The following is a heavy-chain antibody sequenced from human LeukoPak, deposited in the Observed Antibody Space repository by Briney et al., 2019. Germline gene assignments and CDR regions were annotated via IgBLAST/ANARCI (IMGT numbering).Heavy chain of an antibody. CDR2: INPSGGST. CDR1: GYTFTSYY. Sequence: ASVRVSCKASGYTFTSYYMHWVRQAPGRGLEWMGIINPSGGSTSYAQKFQGRVTMTRDTSTSTVYMELSSLRSEDTAVYYCARLATDYYFDYWGQGTLVTVSS. D-gene: IGHD1-14*01. J-gene: IGHJ4*02. CDR3: ARLATDYYFDY. V-gene: IGHV1-46*01.